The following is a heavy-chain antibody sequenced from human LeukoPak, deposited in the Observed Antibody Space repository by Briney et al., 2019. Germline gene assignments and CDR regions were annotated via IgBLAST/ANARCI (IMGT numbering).Heavy chain of an antibody. CDR1: GGSFSGYY. V-gene: IGHV4-34*01. CDR3: ARVISSSWYNWFDP. CDR2: INHSGST. Sequence: SETLSLTCAVYGGSFSGYYWSWIRQPPRKGLEWIGEINHSGSTNYNPSLKSRVTISVDTSKNQFSLKLSSVTAADTAVYYCARVISSSWYNWFDPWGQGTLVTVSS. D-gene: IGHD6-13*01. J-gene: IGHJ5*02.